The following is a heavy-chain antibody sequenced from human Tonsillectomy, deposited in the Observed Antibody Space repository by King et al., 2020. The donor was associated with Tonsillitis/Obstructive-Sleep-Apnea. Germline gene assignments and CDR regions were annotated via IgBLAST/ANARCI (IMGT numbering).Heavy chain of an antibody. Sequence: VQLQESGPGLVKPSETLSLTCTVSDDSISSRSTYWGWIRQPPGKGLEYIGSIYYSGSTYYNPSLKSRVTISVDTSKNQFYLKLSSVTAADTAVYYCARLGGSFSQTGWFDPWGQGSLVIVSS. J-gene: IGHJ5*02. CDR3: ARLGGSFSQTGWFDP. CDR2: IYYSGST. V-gene: IGHV4-39*01. CDR1: DDSISSRSTY. D-gene: IGHD1-26*01.